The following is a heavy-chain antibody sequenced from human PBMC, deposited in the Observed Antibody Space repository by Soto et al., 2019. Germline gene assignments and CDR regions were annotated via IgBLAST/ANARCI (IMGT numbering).Heavy chain of an antibody. CDR1: GFTFSSYA. V-gene: IGHV3-30-3*01. CDR3: ASPLVFLEWFGIAV. CDR2: ISYDGSNK. D-gene: IGHD3-3*01. J-gene: IGHJ6*02. Sequence: QVQLVESGGGVVQPGRSLRLSCAASGFTFSSYAMHWVRQAPGKGLEWVAVISYDGSNKYYADSVKGRFTISRDNSKNPLYLQMNSRRAEDTAVYYCASPLVFLEWFGIAVWGQGTTVTVSS.